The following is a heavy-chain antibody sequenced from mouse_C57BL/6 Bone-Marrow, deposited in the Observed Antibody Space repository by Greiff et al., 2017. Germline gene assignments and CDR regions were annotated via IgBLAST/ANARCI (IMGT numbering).Heavy chain of an antibody. V-gene: IGHV1-82*01. D-gene: IGHD1-1*01. CDR2: IYPGDGDT. J-gene: IGHJ4*01. Sequence: VKLQESGPELVKPGASVKISCKASGYAFSSSWMNWVKQRPGKGLEWIGRIYPGDGDTNYNGKFKGKATLTADKSSSTAYMQLSSLTSEDSAVYFCANVYYYGSSYDYYAMDYWGQGTSVTVSS. CDR3: ANVYYYGSSYDYYAMDY. CDR1: GYAFSSSW.